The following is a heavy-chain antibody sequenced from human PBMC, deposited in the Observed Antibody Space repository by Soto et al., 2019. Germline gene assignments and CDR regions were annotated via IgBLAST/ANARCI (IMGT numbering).Heavy chain of an antibody. Sequence: GGSLRLSCAASGFTFSSYSMNWVRQAPGKGLEWVSSISSSSSDIYYADSVKGRFTISRDNAKNSLYLQMNSLRAEDTAVYDCARVGARYYFDYWGQGTLVTVSS. CDR1: GFTFSSYS. D-gene: IGHD2-15*01. CDR2: ISSSSSDI. J-gene: IGHJ4*02. CDR3: ARVGARYYFDY. V-gene: IGHV3-21*01.